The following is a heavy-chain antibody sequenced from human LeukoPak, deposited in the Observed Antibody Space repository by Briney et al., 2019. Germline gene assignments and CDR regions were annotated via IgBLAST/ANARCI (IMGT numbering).Heavy chain of an antibody. CDR1: GHSFSVYY. J-gene: IGHJ4*02. V-gene: IGHV4-34*01. D-gene: IGHD3-9*01. CDR2: ISHSGST. CDR3: ARMRRYDILTGYYPYYFDY. Sequence: SETPSLTCAVYGHSFSVYYWSWLRQPPGEGLEWIGEISHSGSTNYNPSRKSRVTISVDTSKNQFSLKLSYVTAADTAVYYCARMRRYDILTGYYPYYFDYWGQGTLVTVSS.